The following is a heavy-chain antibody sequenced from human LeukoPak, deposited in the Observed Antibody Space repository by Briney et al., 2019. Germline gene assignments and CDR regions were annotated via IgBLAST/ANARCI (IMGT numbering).Heavy chain of an antibody. J-gene: IGHJ6*02. V-gene: IGHV3-30-3*01. CDR2: ISYDGSNK. CDR1: GFTFSSYA. CDR3: ARGPERTGVGTRYYYDMDV. D-gene: IGHD2-8*01. Sequence: GSLRLSFAASGFTFSSYAMHWVRQAPGKGLEWVAVISYDGSNKYYADSVKGRFTISRDNSKNTLYLQMNSLRAEDTAVYYCARGPERTGVGTRYYYDMDVWGQGTTVTVSS.